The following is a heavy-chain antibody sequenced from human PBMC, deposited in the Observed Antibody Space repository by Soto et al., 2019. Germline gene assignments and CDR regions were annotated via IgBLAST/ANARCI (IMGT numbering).Heavy chain of an antibody. D-gene: IGHD6-19*01. V-gene: IGHV3-30*18. CDR2: ISYDGSNK. Sequence: QVQLVESGGGVVQPGRSLRLSCAASGFTFSSYGMHWVRQAPGKGLEWVAVISYDGSNKYYADSVKGRFTISRDNSKNTLYLQMNSLRAEGTAVYYCAKGGQGLYDYWGQGTLVTVSS. CDR3: AKGGQGLYDY. CDR1: GFTFSSYG. J-gene: IGHJ4*02.